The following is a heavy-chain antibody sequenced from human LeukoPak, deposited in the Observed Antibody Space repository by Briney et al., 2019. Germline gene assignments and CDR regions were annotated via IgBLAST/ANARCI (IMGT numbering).Heavy chain of an antibody. V-gene: IGHV3-23*01. CDR3: ARQQLVLSRRYYFDY. D-gene: IGHD6-13*01. J-gene: IGHJ4*02. Sequence: PGGSLRLSCAASGFTFNSYAMSWVRQAPGKGLEWVSAISGSGGSTYYADSVKGRFTISRDNSKNTLYLQMNSLRAEDTAVYYCARQQLVLSRRYYFDYWGQGTLVTVSS. CDR2: ISGSGGST. CDR1: GFTFNSYA.